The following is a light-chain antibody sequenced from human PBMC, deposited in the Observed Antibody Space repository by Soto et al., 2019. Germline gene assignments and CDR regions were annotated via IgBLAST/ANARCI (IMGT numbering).Light chain of an antibody. Sequence: DIQMTQSPSSLSASVGDRVSITCRASQSISSWLAWYQQKPGKAPKLLMFDTFSLESGVPSRFSGSRSGTEFTLTISSLQPDDDATYYCQLYNSYSPLTFGGGTKVEIK. CDR2: DTF. CDR3: QLYNSYSPLT. J-gene: IGKJ4*01. CDR1: QSISSW. V-gene: IGKV1-5*01.